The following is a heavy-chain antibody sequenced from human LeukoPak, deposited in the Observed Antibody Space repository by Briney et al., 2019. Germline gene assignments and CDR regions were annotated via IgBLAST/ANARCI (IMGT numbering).Heavy chain of an antibody. J-gene: IGHJ4*02. D-gene: IGHD6-13*01. CDR2: IWYDGSHK. CDR1: GFTSSSYG. CDR3: VREGGAAGTLLDY. Sequence: GGSLRLSCAASGFTSSSYGMHWVRRAPGRGLEWVAVIWYDGSHKYYTDSVQGRFTISKDNSKNTLYLQMNSLKVEDTAVYYCVREGGAAGTLLDYWGQGTLVTVSS. V-gene: IGHV3-33*01.